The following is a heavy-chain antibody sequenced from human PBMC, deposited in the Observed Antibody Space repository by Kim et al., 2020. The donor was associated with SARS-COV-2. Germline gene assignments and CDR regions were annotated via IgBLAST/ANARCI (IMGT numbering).Heavy chain of an antibody. D-gene: IGHD2-8*02. Sequence: SVKVSCKASGGTFSGYAINWVRQAPGQGLEWMGRIIPTPNIANYAQKFQGRVTITADRSTGTAYMDLSSLTSEDSAVYYCASVSPTYCSAPSFPEGPYYCYYMDVWGKGTTVTVSS. CDR2: IIPTPNIA. CDR3: ASVSPTYCSAPSFPEGPYYCYYMDV. V-gene: IGHV1-69*04. CDR1: GGTFSGYA. J-gene: IGHJ6*03.